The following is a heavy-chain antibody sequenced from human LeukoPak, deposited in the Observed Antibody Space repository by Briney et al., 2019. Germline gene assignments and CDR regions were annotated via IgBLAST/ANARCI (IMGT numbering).Heavy chain of an antibody. V-gene: IGHV3-23*01. CDR2: ISGSGGST. D-gene: IGHD6-6*01. J-gene: IGHJ4*02. CDR3: ANATGWYSSSSLDY. Sequence: GGSLRLSCAASGFTFSSYAMSWVRQAPGKGLEWVSAISGSGGSTYYADSVKGRFTISRDNSKNTLYLQMNSLRAEDTAVYYCANATGWYSSSSLDYWGQGTLVTVSS. CDR1: GFTFSSYA.